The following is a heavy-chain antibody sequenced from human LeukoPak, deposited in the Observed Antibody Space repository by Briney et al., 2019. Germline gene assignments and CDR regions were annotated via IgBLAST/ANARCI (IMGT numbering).Heavy chain of an antibody. Sequence: ASVKVSCKASGYTFTNYDVNWVRQATGQGLEWMGWMNPNSGNTGYAQKFQGRVTMTRNTSISTAYMELSSLRSEDTALYYCARDIAGATKGGWFDTWGQGTPVTVSS. CDR2: MNPNSGNT. CDR3: ARDIAGATKGGWFDT. D-gene: IGHD1-26*01. J-gene: IGHJ5*02. V-gene: IGHV1-8*01. CDR1: GYTFTNYD.